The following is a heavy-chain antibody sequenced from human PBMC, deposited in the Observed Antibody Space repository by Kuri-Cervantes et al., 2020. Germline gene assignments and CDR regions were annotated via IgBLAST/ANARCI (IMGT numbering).Heavy chain of an antibody. CDR2: ISAYNGNT. Sequence: ASVKVSCKASGYTFTSYGTSWVRQAPGQGLEWMGWISAYNGNTNYAKKLQGRVTVTTDTSTSTAYMELRSLRSDDTAVYYCARNLGVGWLGELWNYYYGMDVWGQGTTVTVSS. J-gene: IGHJ6*02. V-gene: IGHV1-18*01. CDR3: ARNLGVGWLGELWNYYYGMDV. D-gene: IGHD3-10*01. CDR1: GYTFTSYG.